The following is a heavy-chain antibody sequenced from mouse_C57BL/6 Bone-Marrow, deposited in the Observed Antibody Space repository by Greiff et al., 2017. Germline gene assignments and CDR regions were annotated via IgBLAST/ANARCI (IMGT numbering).Heavy chain of an antibody. D-gene: IGHD1-1*01. CDR1: GFNIKDDY. CDR2: IDPENGDT. J-gene: IGHJ2*01. CDR3: TTSYYEDYFDY. Sequence: VQLKESGAELVRPGASVKLSCTASGFNIKDDYMHWVKQRPERGLGGIGWIDPENGDTEYASKFQGKATITADTSSNTAYLQLSSLTSEDTAVYYCTTSYYEDYFDYWGQGTTLTVSS. V-gene: IGHV14-4*01.